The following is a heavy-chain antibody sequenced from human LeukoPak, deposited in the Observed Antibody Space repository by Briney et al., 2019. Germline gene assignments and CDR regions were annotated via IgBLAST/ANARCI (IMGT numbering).Heavy chain of an antibody. Sequence: SGGSLRLSCAASGFTFSSCAMSWVRQAPGKGLEWVSAISGSGGSTYYADSVKGRFTISRDNSKNTLFLQMNSLRAEDTAVYYCAKDRRYSSGWYPEWFDYWGQGTLATVSS. CDR2: ISGSGGST. D-gene: IGHD6-19*01. CDR1: GFTFSSCA. J-gene: IGHJ4*02. V-gene: IGHV3-23*01. CDR3: AKDRRYSSGWYPEWFDY.